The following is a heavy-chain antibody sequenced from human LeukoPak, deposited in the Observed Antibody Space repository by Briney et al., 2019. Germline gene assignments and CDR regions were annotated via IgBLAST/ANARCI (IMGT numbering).Heavy chain of an antibody. Sequence: GSLRLSCTVSGGSLSSSSYYWGWIRQPPGTGLEWIGSIYYSGSTYYNPSLKSRVTISVDTSKNQFSLKLSSVTAADTAVYYCARLIVAAAVDYWGQGTLVTVSS. D-gene: IGHD6-13*01. CDR1: GGSLSSSSYY. V-gene: IGHV4-39*01. J-gene: IGHJ4*02. CDR2: IYYSGST. CDR3: ARLIVAAAVDY.